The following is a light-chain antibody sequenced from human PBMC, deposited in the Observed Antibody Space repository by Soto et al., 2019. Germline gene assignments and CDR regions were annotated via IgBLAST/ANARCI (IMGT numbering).Light chain of an antibody. V-gene: IGLV1-51*01. J-gene: IGLJ3*02. CDR2: DND. Sequence: QSVLTQPPSVSAAPGQKVTISCSGKSSNIENNYVSWFQQLPGTAPKLLIYDNDKRPSGIPDRFSGSKSGTSATLGITGLQTGDEADYYCGTWDSSLSAGVFGGGTKVTVL. CDR1: SSNIENNY. CDR3: GTWDSSLSAGV.